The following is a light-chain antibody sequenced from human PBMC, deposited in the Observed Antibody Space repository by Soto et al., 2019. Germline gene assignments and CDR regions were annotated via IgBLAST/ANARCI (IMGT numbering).Light chain of an antibody. CDR3: QQYDSWPLT. V-gene: IGKV3D-15*01. CDR2: GAS. Sequence: EIVLTQSPATLSLSPGEGATLSCRASQSVSSYLAWYQQKPGQAPRLLIYGASTRPTGIPDRFSGSGSGTEFSLTISSLQSEDFAVYYCQQYDSWPLTFGGGTKVDIK. J-gene: IGKJ4*01. CDR1: QSVSSY.